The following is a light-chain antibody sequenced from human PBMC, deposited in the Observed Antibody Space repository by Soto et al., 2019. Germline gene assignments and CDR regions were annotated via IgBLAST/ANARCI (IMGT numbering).Light chain of an antibody. V-gene: IGLV2-11*01. J-gene: IGLJ1*01. CDR1: SSDVGGYNY. CDR2: DVS. Sequence: QSVLTQPRSVSGSPGQSVTISCTGTSSDVGGYNYVSWYQQHPGKAPQLLIYDVSKRPSGVPDRFSGSKSGNTASLTISGLQAEDEADYYCCSYAGSYTYVFGTGTKVTVL. CDR3: CSYAGSYTYV.